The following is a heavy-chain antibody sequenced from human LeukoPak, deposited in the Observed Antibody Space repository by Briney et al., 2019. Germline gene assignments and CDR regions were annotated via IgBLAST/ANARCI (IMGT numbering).Heavy chain of an antibody. CDR2: ISSTGSSI. V-gene: IGHV3-21*01. CDR3: ARNYGSGRTLDY. Sequence: PGGSLRLSCVGAGFTFKAYSMNWVRQAPGKGLEWVSSISSTGSSIYYADSVKGRFTISRDNAKNSLYLQMNSLRAEDTAVYYCARNYGSGRTLDYWGQGTLVTVSS. CDR1: GFTFKAYS. D-gene: IGHD3-10*01. J-gene: IGHJ4*02.